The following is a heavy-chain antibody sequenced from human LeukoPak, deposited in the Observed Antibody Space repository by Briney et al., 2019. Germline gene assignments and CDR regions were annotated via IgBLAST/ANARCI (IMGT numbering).Heavy chain of an antibody. V-gene: IGHV3-23*01. D-gene: IGHD3-3*01. CDR2: ITSSGGTT. Sequence: PGGSLRLSCAASGFTFSSYAMSWVRQAPGKGLEWVSTITSSGGTTYYADSVQGRFTISRDNSKNTLYLQMNSLRAEDTAVYYCAKDTSGNYDFWSGYNYGMDVWGQGTTVTVSS. J-gene: IGHJ6*02. CDR1: GFTFSSYA. CDR3: AKDTSGNYDFWSGYNYGMDV.